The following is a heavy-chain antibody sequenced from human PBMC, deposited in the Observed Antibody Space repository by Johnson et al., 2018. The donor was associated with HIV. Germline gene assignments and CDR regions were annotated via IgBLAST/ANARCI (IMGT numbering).Heavy chain of an antibody. V-gene: IGHV3-13*01. D-gene: IGHD2-2*01. J-gene: IGHJ3*02. CDR2: IGTAGDT. CDR1: GFTLSSYD. CDR3: AREGGAAAPDAFDI. Sequence: MMLVESGGGLVQPGGSLRLSCAASGFTLSSYDMHWVRQATGKGLECVSAIGTAGDTYYPGSVKGRFTISRDNAKNSLYLQMNSLRAEDTALYYCAREGGAAAPDAFDIWGQGTMVTVSS.